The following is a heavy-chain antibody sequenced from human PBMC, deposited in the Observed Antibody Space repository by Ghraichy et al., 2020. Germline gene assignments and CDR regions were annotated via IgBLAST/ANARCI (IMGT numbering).Heavy chain of an antibody. V-gene: IGHV3-53*01. J-gene: IGHJ3*02. CDR3: ARDGGIAVDYAFDI. D-gene: IGHD6-19*01. CDR2: IYSGGST. CDR1: GFTVSSNY. Sequence: GESLRLSCAASGFTVSSNYMSWVRQAPGKGLEWVSVIYSGGSTYYADSVKGRFTISRDNSKNTLYLQMNSLRAEDTAVYYCARDGGIAVDYAFDIWGQGTMVTVSS.